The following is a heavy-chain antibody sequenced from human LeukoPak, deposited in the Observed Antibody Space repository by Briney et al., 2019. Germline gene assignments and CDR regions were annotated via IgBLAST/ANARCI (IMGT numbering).Heavy chain of an antibody. V-gene: IGHV4-4*07. CDR3: ARDIRSHNGPGGYFYYYMDV. Sequence: SETLSLTCTVSGDSTSDSYWSWIRQPAGKGLEWIGRVYASGNTNYNPSLKSRVTMSVDTPNNQFSLTLSSVTAADTAVYHCARDIRSHNGPGGYFYYYMDVWGKGTTVTVSS. CDR1: GDSTSDSY. CDR2: VYASGNT. D-gene: IGHD2-8*01. J-gene: IGHJ6*03.